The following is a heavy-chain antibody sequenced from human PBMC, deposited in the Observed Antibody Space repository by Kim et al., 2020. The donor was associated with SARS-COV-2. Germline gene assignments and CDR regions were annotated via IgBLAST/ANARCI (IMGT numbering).Heavy chain of an antibody. CDR1: GFTFSAYD. V-gene: IGHV3-48*02. Sequence: GGSLRLFCATSGFTFSAYDMNWVRRAPGKGLEWLSFITTSSTTIYYANSVKGRFTISRDNAKNSLYLQMNSLRDEDSAVYYCVRDRMRGAFDSWGQRIMV. CDR3: VRDRMRGAFDS. D-gene: IGHD2-8*01. CDR2: ITTSSTTI. J-gene: IGHJ3*02.